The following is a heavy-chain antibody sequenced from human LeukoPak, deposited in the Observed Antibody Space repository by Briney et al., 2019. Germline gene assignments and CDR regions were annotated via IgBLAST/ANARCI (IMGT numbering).Heavy chain of an antibody. D-gene: IGHD6-6*01. J-gene: IGHJ4*02. CDR2: ISGSGGTT. V-gene: IGHV3-23*01. CDR1: GFTFSSYA. CDR3: AKVLYSRSSVDY. Sequence: GGSLRLSCAASGFTFSSYAMNWVRQAPGKGLEWVSTISGSGGTTNYADAVRGRFTISRDNSKNTLYLQMSSPRAEDTAVYYCAKVLYSRSSVDYWGQGTPVTVSS.